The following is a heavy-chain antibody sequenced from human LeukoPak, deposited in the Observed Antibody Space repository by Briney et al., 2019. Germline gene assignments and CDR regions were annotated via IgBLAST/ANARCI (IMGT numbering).Heavy chain of an antibody. J-gene: IGHJ2*01. CDR2: IYYSGST. CDR3: ARLGRTSYWYFDL. D-gene: IGHD2-2*01. Sequence: PSEGLSLTCTVSGGSISSYYWSWIRQPPGKGLEWIGYIYYSGSTNYNPSLKSRVTISVDTPKNQFSLKLSSVTAADTAVYYCARLGRTSYWYFDLWGRGTLVTVSS. CDR1: GGSISSYY. V-gene: IGHV4-59*08.